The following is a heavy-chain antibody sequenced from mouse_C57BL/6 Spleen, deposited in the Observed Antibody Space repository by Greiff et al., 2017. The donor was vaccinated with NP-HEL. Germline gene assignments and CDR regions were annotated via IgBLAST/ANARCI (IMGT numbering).Heavy chain of an antibody. D-gene: IGHD2-4*01. V-gene: IGHV5-9*01. CDR2: ISGGGGNT. Sequence: EVKLVESGGGLVKPGGSLKLSCAASGFTFSSYTMSWVRQTPEKRLEWVATISGGGGNTYYPDSVKGRFTISRDNAKNTLYLQMSSLRSEDTALYYCARHGDDYDPYYAMDYWGQGTSVTVSS. J-gene: IGHJ4*01. CDR3: ARHGDDYDPYYAMDY. CDR1: GFTFSSYT.